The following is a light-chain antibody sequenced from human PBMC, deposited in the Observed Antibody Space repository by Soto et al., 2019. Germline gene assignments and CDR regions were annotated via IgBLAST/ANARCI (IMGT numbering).Light chain of an antibody. CDR3: QQYGTSPYT. J-gene: IGKJ2*01. CDR1: QSVSSSY. Sequence: IVLTQSPDTLSLSPGERAILSCRASQSVSSSYLAWYKQRPGQAPRLLIYGASSRATGIPDRFSGSGSGTDFTLTISRLEPEDFAVYYCQQYGTSPYTFGQGTKLEIK. CDR2: GAS. V-gene: IGKV3-20*01.